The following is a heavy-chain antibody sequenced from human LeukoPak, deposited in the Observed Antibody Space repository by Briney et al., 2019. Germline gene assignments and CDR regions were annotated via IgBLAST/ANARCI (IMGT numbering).Heavy chain of an antibody. CDR3: ARENNYYYYGMDV. D-gene: IGHD2/OR15-2a*01. Sequence: GGSLRLSCAASGFTFSSYAMHWVRQAPGKGLEWVAVISYDGNNKYYADSVKGRFTISRDNSKNTLYLQMNSLRAEDTAVYYCARENNYYYYGMDVWGQGTTVTVSS. CDR2: ISYDGNNK. CDR1: GFTFSSYA. V-gene: IGHV3-30-3*01. J-gene: IGHJ6*02.